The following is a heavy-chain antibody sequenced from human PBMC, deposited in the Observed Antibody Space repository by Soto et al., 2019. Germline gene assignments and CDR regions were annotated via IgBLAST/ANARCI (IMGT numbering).Heavy chain of an antibody. CDR2: ISSGNNFI. Sequence: EVQLVESGGGLVQPGGSLRLSCVASGFTFSNYGMNWVRQAPGKGLEWVSYISSGNNFIYYEDSVKGRFTISRDNAKNSLYLQMSSLRAEDTAVYYWASGRPVDYWGQGTLVTVSS. CDR1: GFTFSNYG. D-gene: IGHD6-6*01. V-gene: IGHV3-48*01. J-gene: IGHJ4*02. CDR3: ASGRPVDY.